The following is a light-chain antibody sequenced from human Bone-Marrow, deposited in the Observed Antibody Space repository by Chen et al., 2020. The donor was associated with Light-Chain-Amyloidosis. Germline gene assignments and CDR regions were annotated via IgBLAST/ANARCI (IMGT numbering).Light chain of an antibody. V-gene: IGKV3-11*01. J-gene: IGKJ4*01. Sequence: EIVLTQSPATLSLSPGERATLSCRASQSVARYLAWYQQKPGQAPRLLIYEASNRATGIPARFSGSVSGTDFTRTSSSLEPEDFAVYYCLQRSDRPPLTFGGGTKVEIK. CDR2: EAS. CDR1: QSVARY. CDR3: LQRSDRPPLT.